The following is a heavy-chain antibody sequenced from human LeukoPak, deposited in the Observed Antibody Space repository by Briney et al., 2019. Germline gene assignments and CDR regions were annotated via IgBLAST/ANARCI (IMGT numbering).Heavy chain of an antibody. J-gene: IGHJ3*02. CDR3: ARDEAGYCSGGSCHADAFDI. Sequence: SQTLSLTCAISGDSVSSNSAAWNWIRQSPSRGLEWLGRTYYRSKWYNDYAVSVKSRITINPDTSKNQFSLQLNSVTPEDTAVYYCARDEAGYCSGGSCHADAFDIWGQGTMVTVSS. CDR2: TYYRSKWYN. V-gene: IGHV6-1*01. CDR1: GDSVSSNSAA. D-gene: IGHD2-15*01.